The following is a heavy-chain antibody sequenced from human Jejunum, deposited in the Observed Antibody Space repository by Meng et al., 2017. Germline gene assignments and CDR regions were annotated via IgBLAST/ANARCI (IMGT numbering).Heavy chain of an antibody. CDR3: TVTIAVAGTIDY. D-gene: IGHD6-13*01. J-gene: IGHJ4*02. CDR1: GFIFSNYA. V-gene: IGHV3-33*01. CDR2: VWSDGTHK. Sequence: GSLKISCAASGFIFSNYALHWVRQAPGKGLEWVAVVWSDGTHKYYGDSVKGRFTISRDNSKNTVVLQMNSLRAEDTALYYCTVTIAVAGTIDYWGQGTLVTVSS.